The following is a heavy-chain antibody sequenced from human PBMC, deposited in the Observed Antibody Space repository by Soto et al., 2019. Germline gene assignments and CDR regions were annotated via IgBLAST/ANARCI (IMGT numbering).Heavy chain of an antibody. CDR1: GLIFSDYH. J-gene: IGHJ6*02. CDR2: IRRKANSYTT. D-gene: IGHD6-19*01. CDR3: AMLGGWSGGSNDMDV. Sequence: EVQLVESGGGLVQPGGSLRLSYAASGLIFSDYHMDWVRQAPGKGLEWVGRIRRKANSYTTEYAASVKGRFTISRDDSKNSLYWQMNSLKTEDTAVYYCAMLGGWSGGSNDMDVWGQGTTVTVSS. V-gene: IGHV3-72*01.